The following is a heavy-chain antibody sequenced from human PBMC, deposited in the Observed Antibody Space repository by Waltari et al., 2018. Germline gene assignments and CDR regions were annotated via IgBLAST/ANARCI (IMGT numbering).Heavy chain of an antibody. CDR1: GYTLTELS. CDR3: ATVVYRFLEWFSTYGMDV. V-gene: IGHV1-24*01. CDR2: FDPEDGET. D-gene: IGHD3-3*01. J-gene: IGHJ6*02. Sequence: QVQLVQSGAEVKKPGASVKVSCKVSGYTLTELSMHWVRQAPGTGLEWMGGFDPEDGETIYAQTFQGRVTMTEDTSTDAAYMELSSLRSEDTAVYYCATVVYRFLEWFSTYGMDVWGQGTTVTVSS.